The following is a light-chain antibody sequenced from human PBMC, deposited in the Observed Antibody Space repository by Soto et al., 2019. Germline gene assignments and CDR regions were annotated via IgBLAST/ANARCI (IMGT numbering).Light chain of an antibody. CDR1: QSVGSN. CDR3: QQRRKGPLFT. CDR2: DAS. Sequence: EIVLTQSPATLSLSPGERATLSCRASQSVGSNLAWYQQKPGQAPRLLIYDASNRATGIPARFSGNGSGTDFTLTISSLEPEDFAVYYCQQRRKGPLFTFGPGTKVDIK. J-gene: IGKJ3*01. V-gene: IGKV3-11*01.